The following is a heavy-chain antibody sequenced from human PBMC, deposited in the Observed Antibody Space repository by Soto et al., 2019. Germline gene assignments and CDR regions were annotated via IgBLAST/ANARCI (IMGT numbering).Heavy chain of an antibody. J-gene: IGHJ2*01. Sequence: GGSLRLSCAASGFTFSSYWMSWVRQAPGKGLEWVANIKQDGSEKYYVDSVKGRFTISRDNAKNSLYLQMNSLRAEDTAVYYCARGVGGYSYGYWYFDLWGRGTLVTVSS. V-gene: IGHV3-7*01. D-gene: IGHD5-18*01. CDR1: GFTFSSYW. CDR2: IKQDGSEK. CDR3: ARGVGGYSYGYWYFDL.